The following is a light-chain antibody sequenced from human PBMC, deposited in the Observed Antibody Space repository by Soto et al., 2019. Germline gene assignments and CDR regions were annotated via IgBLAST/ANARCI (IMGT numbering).Light chain of an antibody. CDR1: SSDVGGYIY. Sequence: QSVLTQPASVSGSPGQSITISCTGTSSDVGGYIYVSWYQQHPGKAPNLIIFDVSNRPSGVSNRFSGSKSGNSASLTISGLQAEDEADYYCSSYTGSNTPVVFGGGTKLTVL. V-gene: IGLV2-14*01. CDR3: SSYTGSNTPVV. J-gene: IGLJ2*01. CDR2: DVS.